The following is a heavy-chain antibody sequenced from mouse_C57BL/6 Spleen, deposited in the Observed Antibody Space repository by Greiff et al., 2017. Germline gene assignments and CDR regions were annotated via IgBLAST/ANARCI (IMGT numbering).Heavy chain of an antibody. CDR2: IRNKANGYTT. CDR1: GFTFTDYY. V-gene: IGHV7-3*01. J-gene: IGHJ4*01. D-gene: IGHD1-1*01. CDR3: ARYMRVVATNYYAMDY. Sequence: DVKLVESGGGLVQPGGSLSLSCAASGFTFTDYYMSWVRQPPGKALEWLGFIRNKANGYTTEYSASVKGRFTISRDNSQSILYLQMNALRAEDSATYYCARYMRVVATNYYAMDYWGQGTSVTVSS.